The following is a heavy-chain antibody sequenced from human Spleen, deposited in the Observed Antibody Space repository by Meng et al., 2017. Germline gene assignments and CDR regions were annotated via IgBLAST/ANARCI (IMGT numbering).Heavy chain of an antibody. J-gene: IGHJ4*02. V-gene: IGHV3-74*03. D-gene: IGHD3-9*01. CDR2: INTDASIT. Sequence: VQLVEFGGGVVQLGRSLRLSCAASGFTFSSYGMHWVRQTPGEGLVWVSRINTDASITTYADSVKGRFTISRDDAKNTVYLQMNSLRAEDTAVYYCARDADWVIFDHWGQGALVTVSS. CDR3: ARDADWVIFDH. CDR1: GFTFSSYG.